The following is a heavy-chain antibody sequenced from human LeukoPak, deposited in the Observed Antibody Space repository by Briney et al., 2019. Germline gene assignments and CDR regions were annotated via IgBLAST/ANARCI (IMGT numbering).Heavy chain of an antibody. D-gene: IGHD3-3*01. CDR1: GGTFSSYA. CDR2: IIPIFGTA. V-gene: IGHV1-69*06. CDR3: ASGSGGDLARYDFWSGYYQKGWFDP. Sequence: VASVKVSCKASGGTFSSYAISWVRQAPGQGLEWMGGIIPIFGTANYAQKFQGRVTITADKSTSTAYMELSSLRSEDTAVYYCASGSGGDLARYDFWSGYYQKGWFDPWGQGTLVTVSS. J-gene: IGHJ5*02.